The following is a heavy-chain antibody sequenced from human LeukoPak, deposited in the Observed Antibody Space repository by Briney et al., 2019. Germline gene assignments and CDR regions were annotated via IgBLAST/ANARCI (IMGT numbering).Heavy chain of an antibody. J-gene: IGHJ4*02. CDR2: IIPSGGST. D-gene: IGHD2-15*01. CDR3: AVAGTRTYRYY. Sequence: ASVKVSYKPSLYTYITYYMLWVRQAPGQGLEWMGIIIPSGGSTSYAQKFQGRVTMTRDTSTSTFYMELSSLRSEDKAVYCAAVAGTRTYRYYWGQGTLVTVSS. CDR1: LYTYITYY. V-gene: IGHV1-46*01.